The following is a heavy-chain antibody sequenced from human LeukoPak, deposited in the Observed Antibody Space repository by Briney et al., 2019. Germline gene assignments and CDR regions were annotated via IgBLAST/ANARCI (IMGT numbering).Heavy chain of an antibody. CDR3: ARVGWSRIAVAGPHYYGMDV. Sequence: GASVKVSCKASGYTFTDYYMHWVRQAPGQGLEWMGWINPNSGGTNYAQKFQGRVTMTRDTSISTAYMELSRLRSGDTAVYYCARVGWSRIAVAGPHYYGMDVWGQGTTVTVSS. J-gene: IGHJ6*02. V-gene: IGHV1-2*02. D-gene: IGHD6-19*01. CDR1: GYTFTDYY. CDR2: INPNSGGT.